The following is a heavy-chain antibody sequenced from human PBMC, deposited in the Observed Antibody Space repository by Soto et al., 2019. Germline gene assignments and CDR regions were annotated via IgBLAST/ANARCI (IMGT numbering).Heavy chain of an antibody. Sequence: GESLKISCKGSGYSFTSYWIGWVRQMPGKGLEWMGIIYPGDSDTRYSPSFQGQVTISADKSISTAYLQWSSLKASDTAMYYCARQAGYCSSTSCYVYYYYCMDVGGQGTTVTVSS. D-gene: IGHD2-2*01. CDR2: IYPGDSDT. CDR3: ARQAGYCSSTSCYVYYYYCMDV. V-gene: IGHV5-51*01. J-gene: IGHJ6*02. CDR1: GYSFTSYW.